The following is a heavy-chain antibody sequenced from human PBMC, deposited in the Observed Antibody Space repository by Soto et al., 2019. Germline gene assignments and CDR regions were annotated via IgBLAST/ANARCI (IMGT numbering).Heavy chain of an antibody. CDR3: ARAEVTTLHNFAY. J-gene: IGHJ4*02. Sequence: QVQLVQSGAEVKKPGASVKVSCKASGYTFTGYYLHWVRQAPGQDLEWMGWINPNSGSTNSAQKFQGRVTMTRDTSISTAYMELSRLNSDDTAVYYCARAEVTTLHNFAYWGQGTQVTVSS. V-gene: IGHV1-2*02. D-gene: IGHD4-17*01. CDR2: INPNSGST. CDR1: GYTFTGYY.